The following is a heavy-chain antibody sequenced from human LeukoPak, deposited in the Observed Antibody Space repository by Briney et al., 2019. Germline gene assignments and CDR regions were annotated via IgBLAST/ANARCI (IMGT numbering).Heavy chain of an antibody. J-gene: IGHJ4*02. V-gene: IGHV4-59*01. D-gene: IGHD6-19*01. Sequence: SETLSLTCTVSGGSINDNYWSWFRQSPGKGLEWIGYIYYNGNTNYNTSLESRVTISVDTSKDQIHLRLSSVTAADTAVYYCARGGWSQDYWGQGTLVTVSS. CDR3: ARGGWSQDY. CDR2: IYYNGNT. CDR1: GGSINDNY.